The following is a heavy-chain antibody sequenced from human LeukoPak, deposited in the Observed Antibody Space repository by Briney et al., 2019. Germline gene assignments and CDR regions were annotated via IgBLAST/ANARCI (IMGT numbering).Heavy chain of an antibody. CDR1: GYTFTGYY. V-gene: IGHV1-2*02. D-gene: IGHD6-19*01. CDR2: INPNSGGT. J-gene: IGHJ5*02. Sequence: ASVKVSCKASGYTFTGYYMHWVRQAPGQGLEWMGWINPNSGGTNYAQKFQGRVTMTRDTSISTAYMELSRLRSDDTAVYYCARARIAVTGTGINLDWFDPWGQGTLVTVSS. CDR3: ARARIAVTGTGINLDWFDP.